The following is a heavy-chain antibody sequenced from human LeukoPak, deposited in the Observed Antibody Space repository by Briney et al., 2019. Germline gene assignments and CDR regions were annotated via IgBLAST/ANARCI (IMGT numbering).Heavy chain of an antibody. Sequence: NPGGSLRLSCAASGFTFSSYSMNWVRQAPGKGLEWVSSISSSSSYIYYADSVKGRFTISRDNAKNSLYLQMNSLRAEDTAMYYCTRGVRSGRDFDYWGQGTLVTVSS. V-gene: IGHV3-21*01. CDR1: GFTFSSYS. CDR3: TRGVRSGRDFDY. D-gene: IGHD3-10*01. J-gene: IGHJ4*02. CDR2: ISSSSSYI.